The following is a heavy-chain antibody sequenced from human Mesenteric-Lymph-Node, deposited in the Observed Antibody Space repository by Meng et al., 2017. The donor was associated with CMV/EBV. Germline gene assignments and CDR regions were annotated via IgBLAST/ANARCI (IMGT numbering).Heavy chain of an antibody. CDR3: AGGDIVVVPAAIPSYYYYGMDV. J-gene: IGHJ6*02. V-gene: IGHV4-59*01. CDR2: IYYSGST. Sequence: SETLSLTCTASGGSISSYYWSWIRQPPGKGLEWIGYIYYSGSTNYNPSLKSRVTISVDTSKNQFSLKLSSVTAADTAVYYCAGGDIVVVPAAIPSYYYYGMDVWGQGTTVTVSS. CDR1: GGSISSYY. D-gene: IGHD2-2*02.